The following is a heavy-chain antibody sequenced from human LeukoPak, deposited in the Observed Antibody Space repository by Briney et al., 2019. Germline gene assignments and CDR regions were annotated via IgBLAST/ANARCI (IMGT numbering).Heavy chain of an antibody. CDR3: ARAVAGRGDFDY. CDR2: ISYDGSNK. CDR1: GFTFSSYA. D-gene: IGHD6-19*01. J-gene: IGHJ4*02. Sequence: PGGSLRLSCAASGFTFSSYAMHWVRQAPGKGLEWVAVISYDGSNKYYADSVKGRFTISRDNSKNTLYLQMNSLRAEDTAVYYCARAVAGRGDFDYWGQGTLVTVSS. V-gene: IGHV3-30-3*01.